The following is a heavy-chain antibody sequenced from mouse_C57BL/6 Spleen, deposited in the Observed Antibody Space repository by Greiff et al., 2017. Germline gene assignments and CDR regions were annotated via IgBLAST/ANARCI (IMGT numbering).Heavy chain of an antibody. CDR2: IYPGDGDT. D-gene: IGHD1-1*02. CDR3: ARFGSYWYFDV. Sequence: VKLMESGAELVKPGASVKISCKASGYAFSSYWMNWVKQRPGKGLEWIGQIYPGDGDTNYNGTFKGKDTLTADKSSSTAYMQLSSLTSEDSAVYFCARFGSYWYFDVWGTGTTVTVSS. V-gene: IGHV1-80*01. J-gene: IGHJ1*03. CDR1: GYAFSSYW.